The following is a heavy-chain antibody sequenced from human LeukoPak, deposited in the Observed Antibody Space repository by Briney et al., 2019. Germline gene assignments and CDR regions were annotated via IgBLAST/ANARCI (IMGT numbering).Heavy chain of an antibody. CDR2: IDHSGST. Sequence: EASETLSLTCAVYGGSFSGFYWSWIRQPPGKGLEWIGEIDHSGSTNYNPSLKSRVTISVDTSKNQFSLKLSSVTAADTAVYFCARDLNYFDSSGYPLPWGQGTLVTVSS. CDR1: GGSFSGFY. V-gene: IGHV4-34*01. D-gene: IGHD3-22*01. J-gene: IGHJ5*02. CDR3: ARDLNYFDSSGYPLP.